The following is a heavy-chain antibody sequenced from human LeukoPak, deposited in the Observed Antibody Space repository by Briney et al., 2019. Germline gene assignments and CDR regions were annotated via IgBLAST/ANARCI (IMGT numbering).Heavy chain of an antibody. V-gene: IGHV1-18*01. CDR1: GYTFTSYG. CDR2: ISTYNGKT. D-gene: IGHD1-26*01. J-gene: IGHJ4*02. Sequence: ASVKVSCKASGYTFTSYGISWVRQAPGQGLEWIGWISTYNGKTNNAQKFQDRVTMTTDTSTSTVYMELRSLRSDDTAVYYCARSPGAEIDYWGQGTLVTVSS. CDR3: ARSPGAEIDY.